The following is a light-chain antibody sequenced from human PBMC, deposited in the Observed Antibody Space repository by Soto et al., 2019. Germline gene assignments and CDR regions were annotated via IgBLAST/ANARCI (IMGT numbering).Light chain of an antibody. CDR1: QGVSTN. V-gene: IGKV3-15*01. Sequence: DIEMTQSPSSLSVSAGERATITCRASQGVSTNLAWYQQKSGKFPRLLIYAVSTMATGVPARFSGSGSGTDFTLTISGLQSEDFAVYYCQQYNSGPFTFGPGTQVEIK. CDR3: QQYNSGPFT. J-gene: IGKJ5*01. CDR2: AVS.